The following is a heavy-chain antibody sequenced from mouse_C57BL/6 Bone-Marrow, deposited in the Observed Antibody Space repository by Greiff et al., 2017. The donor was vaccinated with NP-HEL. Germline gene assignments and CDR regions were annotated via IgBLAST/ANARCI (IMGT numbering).Heavy chain of an antibody. J-gene: IGHJ1*03. Sequence: EVKLVASGGGLVQPGESLKLSCESNESEFPSHALSWFRKTPEKRLEFVAPFISVGGTPYYPATLERRFIISRANTKQTLYLQLSSLRSEDTALLYCERQTTMIPSDFDVWGTGTTVTVSS. D-gene: IGHD2-10*02. CDR2: FISVGGTP. CDR3: ERQTTMIPSDFDV. CDR1: ESEFPSHA. V-gene: IGHV5-2*01.